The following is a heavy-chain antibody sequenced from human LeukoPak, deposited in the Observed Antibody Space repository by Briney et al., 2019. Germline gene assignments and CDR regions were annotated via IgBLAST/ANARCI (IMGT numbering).Heavy chain of an antibody. V-gene: IGHV4-59*01. J-gene: IGHJ4*02. CDR2: IYYSGST. CDR1: GGSLSSYY. CDR3: ARGAGSFDY. Sequence: SETLSLTCTVSGGSLSSYYWSWIRQPPGKGLEWIGYIYYSGSTNYNPSLKSRVTISVDTSKNQFSLKLSSVTAAGTAVYYCARGAGSFDYWGQGTLVTVSS. D-gene: IGHD1-1*01.